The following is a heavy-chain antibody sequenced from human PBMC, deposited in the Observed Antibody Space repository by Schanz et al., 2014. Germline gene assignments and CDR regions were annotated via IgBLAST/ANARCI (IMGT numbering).Heavy chain of an antibody. CDR2: IKQDGSEK. CDR1: RFTFSNYW. D-gene: IGHD1-26*01. Sequence: EVQLVESGGGLVQPGGSLRLSCAASRFTFSNYWMTWVRQAPGKGLEWVANIKQDGSEKLYVDSVKGRFTISRDNSRNTLYLQMDSLRDEDTALYYCAKVVASGPTTGPFDPWGQGTLVTVSS. CDR3: AKVVASGPTTGPFDP. V-gene: IGHV3-7*01. J-gene: IGHJ5*02.